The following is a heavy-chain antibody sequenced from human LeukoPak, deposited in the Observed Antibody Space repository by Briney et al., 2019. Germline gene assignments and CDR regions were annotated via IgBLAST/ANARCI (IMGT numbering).Heavy chain of an antibody. J-gene: IGHJ4*02. V-gene: IGHV3-7*01. D-gene: IGHD3-9*01. CDR3: ARGGRYYDILTGYYIGDY. CDR1: GFTFSSYW. CDR2: IKQDGSEK. Sequence: GGSLRLSCAASGFTFSSYWMSWVRQAPGKGLEWVANIKQDGSEKYYVDSVKGRFTISRDNAKNSLYLQMNSLRAEDTAVYYCARGGRYYDILTGYYIGDYWGQGTLVTVSS.